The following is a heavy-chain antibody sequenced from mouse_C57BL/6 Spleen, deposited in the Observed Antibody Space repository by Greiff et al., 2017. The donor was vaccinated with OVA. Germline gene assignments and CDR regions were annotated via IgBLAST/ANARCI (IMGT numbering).Heavy chain of an antibody. V-gene: IGHV5-4*01. J-gene: IGHJ2*01. CDR2: ISDGGSYT. D-gene: IGHD2-4*01. CDR1: GFTFSSYA. Sequence: VQLKESGGGLVKPGGSLKLSCAASGFTFSSYAMSWVRQTPEKRLEWVATISDGGSYTYYPDNVKGRFTISRDNAKNNLYLQMSHLKSEDTAMYYCARAPITTEYYFDYWGQGTTLTVSS. CDR3: ARAPITTEYYFDY.